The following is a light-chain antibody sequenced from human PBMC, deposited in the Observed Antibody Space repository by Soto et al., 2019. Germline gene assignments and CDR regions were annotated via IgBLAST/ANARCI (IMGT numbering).Light chain of an antibody. Sequence: QSVLTQPASVSGSPGQSITISCTGTSSDVGGYNYVSWYQHHPGKAPKLIIYEVSHRPSGVSNRFSGSKSGNTASLTISGLQAEDEADYYCNSYTSSTTLVFGGGTKVTVL. CDR2: EVS. CDR3: NSYTSSTTLV. CDR1: SSDVGGYNY. V-gene: IGLV2-14*01. J-gene: IGLJ2*01.